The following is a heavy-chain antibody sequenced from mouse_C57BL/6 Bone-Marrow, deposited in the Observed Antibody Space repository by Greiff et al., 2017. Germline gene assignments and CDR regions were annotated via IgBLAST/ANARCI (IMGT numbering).Heavy chain of an antibody. D-gene: IGHD3-1*01. CDR1: GFTFSDYG. J-gene: IGHJ4*01. V-gene: IGHV5-17*01. CDR2: ISSGSSTI. Sequence: VMLVESGGGLVKPGGSLKLSCAASGFTFSDYGMHWVRQAPEKGLEWVAYISSGSSTIYYADTVKGRFTISRDNAKNTLFLQVARLRSEDTAMYYCARWLGAMDYWGQGTSVTVSS. CDR3: ARWLGAMDY.